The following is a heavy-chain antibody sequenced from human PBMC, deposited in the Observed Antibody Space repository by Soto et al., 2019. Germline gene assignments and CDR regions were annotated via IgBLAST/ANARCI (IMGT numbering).Heavy chain of an antibody. D-gene: IGHD2-2*01. Sequence: EVQLVESGGGLVQSGGSLKLSCAASGFNFNKNWMHWVRQAPGKGLVWVSRIKGDGRSTDYADSVKGRFTISRDNAKNTLYLQMNSLRAEDTAVYYCTREGGPYCTTTSCLRPFDYWGRGTLVTVS. CDR1: GFNFNKNW. CDR2: IKGDGRST. J-gene: IGHJ4*02. V-gene: IGHV3-74*01. CDR3: TREGGPYCTTTSCLRPFDY.